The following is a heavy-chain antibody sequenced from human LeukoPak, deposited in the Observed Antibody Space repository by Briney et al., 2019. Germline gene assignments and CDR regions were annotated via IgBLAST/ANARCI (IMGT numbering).Heavy chain of an antibody. J-gene: IGHJ6*03. Sequence: SQTLSLTCAISGDSVSSNSAAWNWIRQSPSRGLEWLGRTYYRSKWYNDYAVSVKSRITINPDTSKNQFSLQLNSVTPEDTAVYYCARDSSGWYGFSYYYYMDVWGKGTTVTVSS. D-gene: IGHD6-19*01. V-gene: IGHV6-1*01. CDR2: TYYRSKWYN. CDR1: GDSVSSNSAA. CDR3: ARDSSGWYGFSYYYYMDV.